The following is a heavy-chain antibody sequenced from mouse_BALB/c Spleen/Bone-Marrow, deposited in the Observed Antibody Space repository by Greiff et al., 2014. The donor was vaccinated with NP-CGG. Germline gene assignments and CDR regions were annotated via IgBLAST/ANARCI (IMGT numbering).Heavy chain of an antibody. J-gene: IGHJ3*01. CDR2: ILPGSGTT. D-gene: IGHD2-4*01. V-gene: IGHV1-9*01. CDR3: ARLITTGGFAY. Sequence: QVQLKESGAELMKPGASVKISCKATGYTFSTYWIEWVKQRPGHGLEWIGEILPGSGTTNYNEKFEGKATFTADTSSNTAYMQLSSLTSEDSAVYYCARLITTGGFAYWGQGTLVTVSA. CDR1: GYTFSTYW.